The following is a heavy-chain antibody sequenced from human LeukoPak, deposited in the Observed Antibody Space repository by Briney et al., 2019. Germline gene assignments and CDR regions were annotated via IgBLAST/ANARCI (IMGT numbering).Heavy chain of an antibody. D-gene: IGHD3-10*01. CDR3: AKLGVYGSGSFDY. CDR1: GGSISSYY. Sequence: SEPLSPTCTLPGGSISSYYWSWIRQPPGKGLGWMGYIYYIVSTNYNTSLKRRVNISVDTSKNQFSLKLSSVTTGDTAVYYRAKLGVYGSGSFDYWRRGTLVTVSS. J-gene: IGHJ4*02. CDR2: IYYIVST. V-gene: IGHV4-59*01.